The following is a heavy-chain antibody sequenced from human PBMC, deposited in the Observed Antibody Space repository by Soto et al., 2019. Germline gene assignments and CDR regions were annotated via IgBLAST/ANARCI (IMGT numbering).Heavy chain of an antibody. CDR1: GYTFSDYY. Sequence: QVQLVESGGNLVKPGGSLRLSCAASGYTFSDYYMSWIRQAPGQGLEWISYIDTSGTKIYYADSVKGRFTIPRDNAKNSLYLEMNSLRDEATAVYYCASHYDMWSGYLAPVDYWGQGTLVTVSS. D-gene: IGHD3-3*01. V-gene: IGHV3-11*01. J-gene: IGHJ4*02. CDR3: ASHYDMWSGYLAPVDY. CDR2: IDTSGTKI.